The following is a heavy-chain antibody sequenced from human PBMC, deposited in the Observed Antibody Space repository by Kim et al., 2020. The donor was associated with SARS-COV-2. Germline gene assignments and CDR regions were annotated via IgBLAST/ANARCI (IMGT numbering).Heavy chain of an antibody. CDR3: ARSTVTPYYFDY. V-gene: IGHV4-34*01. J-gene: IGHJ4*02. D-gene: IGHD4-17*01. Sequence: NYNPSLKSRVTISVDTSKNQFSLKLSSVTAADTAVYYCARSTVTPYYFDYWGQGTLVTVSS.